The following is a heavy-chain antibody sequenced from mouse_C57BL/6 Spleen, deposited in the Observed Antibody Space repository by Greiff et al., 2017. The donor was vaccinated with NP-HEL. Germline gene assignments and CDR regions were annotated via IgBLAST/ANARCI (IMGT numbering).Heavy chain of an antibody. V-gene: IGHV1-64*01. D-gene: IGHD1-1*01. Sequence: VQLQQPGAELVKPGASVKLSCKASGYTFTSYWMHWVKQRPGQGLEWIGMIHPNSGSTNYNEKFKSKATLTVDKSSSTAYMQLSSLTSEDSAVYYCARPNYGSSSYAMDYWGQGTSVTVSS. J-gene: IGHJ4*01. CDR3: ARPNYGSSSYAMDY. CDR1: GYTFTSYW. CDR2: IHPNSGST.